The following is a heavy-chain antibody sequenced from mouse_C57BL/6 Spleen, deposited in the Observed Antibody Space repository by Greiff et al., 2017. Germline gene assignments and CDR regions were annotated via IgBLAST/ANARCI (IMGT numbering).Heavy chain of an antibody. J-gene: IGHJ2*01. CDR1: GYAFSSSW. V-gene: IGHV1-82*01. Sequence: VQVQQSGPELVKPGASVKISCKASGYAFSSSWITWVKQRPGKGLEWIGRIYPGDGNTNYNGKFKGKATLTADKSSSTAYMHLSSLTSEDSAVYFCARDVRDYWGQGTTLTVSS. CDR2: IYPGDGNT. CDR3: ARDVRDY.